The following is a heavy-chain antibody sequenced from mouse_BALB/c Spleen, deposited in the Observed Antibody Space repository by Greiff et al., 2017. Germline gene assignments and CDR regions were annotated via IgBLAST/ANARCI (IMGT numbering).Heavy chain of an antibody. V-gene: IGHV2-9-2*01. D-gene: IGHD1-1*01. CDR3: VREGGYYGSRDAMDY. J-gene: IGHJ4*01. CDR2: IWTGGGT. Sequence: VQLQQSGPGLVAPSQSLSITCTVSGFSLTSYGVHWVRQPPGKGLEWLGVIWTGGGTNYNSAFMSRLSISKDNSKSQVFLKMNSLQTDDTAIYYCVREGGYYGSRDAMDYWGQGTSVTVSS. CDR1: GFSLTSYG.